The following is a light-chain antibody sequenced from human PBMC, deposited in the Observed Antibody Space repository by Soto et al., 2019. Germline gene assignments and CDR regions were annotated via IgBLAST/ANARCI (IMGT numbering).Light chain of an antibody. Sequence: QSVLTQPASVSGSPGQSITISCPGTNIDVGCYNYVSWYQQHPGKAPKLMIYDVSNRPSGVSNRSSGSKSGNTASLTISGLQADDEADYYCSSYTSNSIYVFGAGTKVTVL. V-gene: IGLV2-14*01. CDR1: NIDVGCYNY. CDR3: SSYTSNSIYV. J-gene: IGLJ1*01. CDR2: DVS.